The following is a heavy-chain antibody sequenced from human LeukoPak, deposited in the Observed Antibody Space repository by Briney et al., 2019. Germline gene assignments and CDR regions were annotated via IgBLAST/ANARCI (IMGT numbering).Heavy chain of an antibody. J-gene: IGHJ4*02. D-gene: IGHD6-13*01. Sequence: SGRSLRLSCAASGFTFSSYGMHWVRQAPGKGLEWVAVISYDGSNKYYADSVKGRFTISRDNSKNTLYLQMNSLRAEDTAVYYCAKDVLIAAAGTFGSDYWGQGTLVTVSS. CDR1: GFTFSSYG. CDR2: ISYDGSNK. V-gene: IGHV3-30*18. CDR3: AKDVLIAAAGTFGSDY.